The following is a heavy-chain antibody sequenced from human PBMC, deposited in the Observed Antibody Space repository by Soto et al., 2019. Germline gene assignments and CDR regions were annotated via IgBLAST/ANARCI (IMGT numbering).Heavy chain of an antibody. CDR1: AFTFSSYA. CDR2: ISGSGGST. D-gene: IGHD2-15*01. Sequence: PGGSLRLSCAASAFTFSSYAMSWVRQDPGTGLEWVSAISGSGGSTYYADSVKGRFTISRDNSTNALYLQMNSLRDEDTAVYYCVSHGLWSAGSCYFGDGGQRTLVAVSS. CDR3: VSHGLWSAGSCYFGD. J-gene: IGHJ4*02. V-gene: IGHV3-23*01.